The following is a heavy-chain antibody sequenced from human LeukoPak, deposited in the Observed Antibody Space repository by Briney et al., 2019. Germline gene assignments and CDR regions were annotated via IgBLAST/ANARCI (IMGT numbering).Heavy chain of an antibody. CDR2: ISWNSGSI. J-gene: IGHJ4*02. CDR1: GFTFDDYA. D-gene: IGHD3-22*01. CDR3: ARVSLSEAYYYDSSGYALGY. Sequence: GGSLRLSCAASGFTFDDYAMHWVRQAPGKGLEWVSGISWNSGSIGYADSVKGRFTISRDNAKNSPYLQMNSLRAEDTALYYCARVSLSEAYYYDSSGYALGYWGQGTLVTVSS. V-gene: IGHV3-9*01.